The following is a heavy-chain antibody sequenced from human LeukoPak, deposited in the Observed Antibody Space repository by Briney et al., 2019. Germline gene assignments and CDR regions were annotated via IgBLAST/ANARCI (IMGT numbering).Heavy chain of an antibody. CDR1: GVTFSRHW. J-gene: IGHJ4*02. V-gene: IGHV3-74*01. D-gene: IGHD2-15*01. CDR2: IKNDGSST. Sequence: GGSLRLSCAASGVTFSRHWMHWVRQAPGKGLVWVSRIKNDGSSTTYADAVKGRFTISRDNAKNTLYLQMNSLRAEDTAVYYCVREPYCSGGSCYTSGFDCWGQGTLVTVSS. CDR3: VREPYCSGGSCYTSGFDC.